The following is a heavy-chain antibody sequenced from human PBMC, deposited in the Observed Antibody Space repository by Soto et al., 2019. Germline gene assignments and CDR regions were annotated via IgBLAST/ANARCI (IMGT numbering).Heavy chain of an antibody. CDR3: AKDQGFLEWIPQGGLDV. Sequence: EVQLLEAGGGLAQPGGSLRLSCEGSGFTFRKYVMTWVRQAPGKGLEWVSSLSSTGGSTYYADSGKGRFTVYRDNSKNTLFLQMNSLRAEDTAIYYCAKDQGFLEWIPQGGLDVWGPGTTVAVSS. CDR1: GFTFRKYV. D-gene: IGHD3-3*01. J-gene: IGHJ6*02. CDR2: LSSTGGST. V-gene: IGHV3-23*01.